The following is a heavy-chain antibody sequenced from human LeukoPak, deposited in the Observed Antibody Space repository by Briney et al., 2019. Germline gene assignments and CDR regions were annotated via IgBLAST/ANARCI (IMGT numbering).Heavy chain of an antibody. CDR3: ARSYYDILTGYKNWFDP. J-gene: IGHJ5*02. Sequence: GGSLRLSCAASGFTVSSNYMSWVRQAPGKGLEWVSVIYSGGSTYYADSVKGRFTISRHNSKNTLYLQMNSLRAEDTAVYYWARSYYDILTGYKNWFDPWGQGTLVTVSS. CDR2: IYSGGST. V-gene: IGHV3-53*04. D-gene: IGHD3-9*01. CDR1: GFTVSSNY.